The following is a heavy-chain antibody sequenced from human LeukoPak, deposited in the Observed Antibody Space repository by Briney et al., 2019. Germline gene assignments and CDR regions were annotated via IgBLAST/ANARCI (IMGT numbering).Heavy chain of an antibody. CDR1: VGSISSYC. V-gene: IGHV4-4*07. J-gene: IGHJ6*03. CDR3: ARVHGGVVAARGYYYYMDV. CDR2: FYTSGST. D-gene: IGHD2-15*01. Sequence: SETLSLTCTLSVGSISSYCWSCIRQPAGEGLECSGRFYTSGSTNYNTYLKSRVTMSVVTSKNQYSLKLSSVTAADTAVYYCARVHGGVVAARGYYYYMDVWGKGTTVTVSS.